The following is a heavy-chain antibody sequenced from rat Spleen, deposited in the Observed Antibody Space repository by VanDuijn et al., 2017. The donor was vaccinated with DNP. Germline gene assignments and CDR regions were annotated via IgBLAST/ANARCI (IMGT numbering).Heavy chain of an antibody. CDR3: ARWGTYFDY. CDR1: GFTFSDYN. J-gene: IGHJ2*01. Sequence: EVQLVESGGGSVQPGRSMRLSCAASGFTFSDYNMAWVRQAPKKGLEWVTTISYDGSRTYYRDSVKGRFTISRDNAKSTLYLQMDSLRSEDTATYYCARWGTYFDYWGQGVMVTVSS. V-gene: IGHV5-7*01. CDR2: ISYDGSRT.